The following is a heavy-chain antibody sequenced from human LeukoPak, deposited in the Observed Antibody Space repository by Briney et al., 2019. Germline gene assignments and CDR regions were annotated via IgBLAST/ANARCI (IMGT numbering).Heavy chain of an antibody. CDR1: GFTFSDYN. CDR3: FCDYFDY. D-gene: IGHD2-21*01. Sequence: PGGSLRLSCAASGFTFSDYNMRWIRQAPGKGLEWVSSISRSGSTKYYADSVKGRFTISRDNSKNTLYLQMNSLRAEDTAVYYCFCDYFDYWGQGTLVTVSS. CDR2: ISRSGSTK. V-gene: IGHV3-11*04. J-gene: IGHJ4*02.